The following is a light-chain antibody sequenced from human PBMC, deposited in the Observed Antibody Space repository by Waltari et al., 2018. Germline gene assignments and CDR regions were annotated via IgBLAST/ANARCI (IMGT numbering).Light chain of an antibody. CDR1: QSVSNF. V-gene: IGKV3-11*01. CDR3: QQRTNWPLT. CDR2: DAS. Sequence: EIVLTQSPATLSFSQGERATPSCRASQSVSNFLAWYQQKPGQAPRLLIYDASRRAAGIPARFSGSGSGTDFTLTISRLEPEDFAVFYCQQRTNWPLTFGGGTKLEVK. J-gene: IGKJ4*01.